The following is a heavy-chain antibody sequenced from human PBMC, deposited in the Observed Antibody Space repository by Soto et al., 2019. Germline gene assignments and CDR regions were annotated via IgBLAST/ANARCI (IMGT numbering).Heavy chain of an antibody. D-gene: IGHD3-22*01. V-gene: IGHV1-18*01. Sequence: QVQLVQSGAEVKKPGASVKVSCKASGYTFTSYGISWVRQAPGQGLEWMGWISAYNGNTNYAQKLQGRVTMTTDTSTRTAYMELRSLRSDDTAVYYCARATYYYDSSGYWDFDYWGQGTLVTVSS. CDR3: ARATYYYDSSGYWDFDY. CDR1: GYTFTSYG. CDR2: ISAYNGNT. J-gene: IGHJ4*02.